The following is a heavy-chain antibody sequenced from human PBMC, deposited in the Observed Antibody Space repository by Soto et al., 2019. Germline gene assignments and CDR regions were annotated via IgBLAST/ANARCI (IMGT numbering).Heavy chain of an antibody. Sequence: QVQLQQWGAGLLKPSETLSLTCAVYGGSFSRYYWSWIRQPPGKGLEWIGEINHSASTNYNPSLNGRVTLSVDTSKNQFALKRSSVTAADTAVYYCARGGKQLWGATGYWGQGTLVTVSS. J-gene: IGHJ4*02. CDR2: INHSAST. CDR3: ARGGKQLWGATGY. D-gene: IGHD5-18*01. CDR1: GGSFSRYY. V-gene: IGHV4-34*01.